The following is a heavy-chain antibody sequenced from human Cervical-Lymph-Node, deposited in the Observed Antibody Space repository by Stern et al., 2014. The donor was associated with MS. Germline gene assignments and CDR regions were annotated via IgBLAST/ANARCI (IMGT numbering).Heavy chain of an antibody. CDR2: IFSGGAT. J-gene: IGHJ4*02. CDR1: GFTVSSTY. V-gene: IGHV3-53*01. CDR3: ARVPPGYGSNSFFDY. D-gene: IGHD4-23*01. Sequence: VQLVKSGGGLIQPGGSLRLSCAPSGFTVSSTYMSWVRQAPGRGLEWVSIIFSGGATAYAVSVKGRFTISRDNSRNTLYLQMNSLRAEDTAFYYCARVPPGYGSNSFFDYWGQGNLVTVSS.